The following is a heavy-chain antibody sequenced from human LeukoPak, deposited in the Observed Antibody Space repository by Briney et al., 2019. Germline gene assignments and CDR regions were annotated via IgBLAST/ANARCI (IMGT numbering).Heavy chain of an antibody. J-gene: IGHJ4*02. CDR2: MSPNGGNT. D-gene: IGHD6-19*01. V-gene: IGHV1-8*01. Sequence: ASVKVSCKASGYTFTSYDINWVRQATGQGLEWMGWMSPNGGNTGYAQKFQGRVTITADKSTSTAYMELSSLRSEDTAVYYCARDLDHSSGGGVGGYWGQGTLVTVSS. CDR3: ARDLDHSSGGGVGGY. CDR1: GYTFTSYD.